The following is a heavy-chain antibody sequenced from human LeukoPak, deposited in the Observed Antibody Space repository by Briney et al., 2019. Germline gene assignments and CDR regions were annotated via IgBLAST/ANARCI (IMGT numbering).Heavy chain of an antibody. D-gene: IGHD6-13*01. Sequence: SETLSLTCTVSGGSISSYYWSWIRQPPGKGLEWIGYIYYSGSTYYSPSLKSRVTISVDTSKNQFSLKLSSVTAADTAVYYCARATSRVDYWGQGTLVTVSS. CDR3: ARATSRVDY. CDR1: GGSISSYY. CDR2: IYYSGST. J-gene: IGHJ4*02. V-gene: IGHV4-59*08.